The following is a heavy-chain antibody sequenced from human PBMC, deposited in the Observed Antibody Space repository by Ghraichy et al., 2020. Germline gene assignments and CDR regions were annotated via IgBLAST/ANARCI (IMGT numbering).Heavy chain of an antibody. Sequence: SQTLSLTCAISGDNVSSNNAAWNWIRQSPSRGLEWLGRTYYKSKWNNDYDISVKSRITINPDTSKNQFSLQLNSVTPEDTAIYYCAREIEVLSSYYYHHMDFWGQGTTVTVSS. V-gene: IGHV6-1*01. D-gene: IGHD2-21*01. CDR2: TYYKSKWNN. J-gene: IGHJ6*02. CDR1: GDNVSSNNAA. CDR3: AREIEVLSSYYYHHMDF.